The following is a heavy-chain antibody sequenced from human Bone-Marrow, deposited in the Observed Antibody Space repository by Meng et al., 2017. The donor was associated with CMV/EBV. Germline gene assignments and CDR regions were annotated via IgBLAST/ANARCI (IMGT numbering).Heavy chain of an antibody. D-gene: IGHD2-2*02. CDR1: GGSVSSGSYY. CDR3: AKVGVDCSSTSCYTIHYYGMDV. CDR2: IYYSGST. Sequence: SETLSLTCTVSGGSVSSGSYYWSWIRQPPGKGLEWIGYIYYSGSTNNNPSLKSRVTISVDTSKNQFSLELSSVTAADTAVYYGAKVGVDCSSTSCYTIHYYGMDVWGPGNTVTVSS. V-gene: IGHV4-61*01. J-gene: IGHJ6*02.